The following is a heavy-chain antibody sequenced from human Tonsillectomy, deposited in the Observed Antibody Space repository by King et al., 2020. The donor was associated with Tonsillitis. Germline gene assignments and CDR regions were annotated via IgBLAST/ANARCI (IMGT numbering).Heavy chain of an antibody. D-gene: IGHD3-10*01. J-gene: IGHJ6*03. V-gene: IGHV3-21*01. Sequence: VQLVESGGGLVKPGGSLRLSCAASGFTFSSYSMNWVRQAPGKGLEWVSSISSSRSYIYYTDSVKGRFTISRDNAKNSLYLQMNSLRAEDTAVYYCARDRGAPGYYYMDVWGKGTTVTVSS. CDR2: ISSSRSYI. CDR1: GFTFSSYS. CDR3: ARDRGAPGYYYMDV.